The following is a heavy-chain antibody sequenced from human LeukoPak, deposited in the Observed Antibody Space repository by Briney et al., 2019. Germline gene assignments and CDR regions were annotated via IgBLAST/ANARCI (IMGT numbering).Heavy chain of an antibody. Sequence: ASVKVSCKASGYTFTSYYIHWVRQASGQGLEWMGIINPIGGTTDYTQKFQGRVTMTRDTSTSTVYMELSSLRSEDTAVYYCARQQGLQNLNFDYWGQGTLVTVSS. V-gene: IGHV1-46*01. CDR3: ARQQGLQNLNFDY. D-gene: IGHD4-11*01. J-gene: IGHJ4*02. CDR2: INPIGGTT. CDR1: GYTFTSYY.